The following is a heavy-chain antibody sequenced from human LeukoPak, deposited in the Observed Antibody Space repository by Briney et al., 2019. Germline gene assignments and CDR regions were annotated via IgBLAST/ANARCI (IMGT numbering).Heavy chain of an antibody. V-gene: IGHV7-4-1*02. CDR2: INTNTGNP. CDR1: GYTFTSYA. Sequence: ASVKVSCKASGYTFTSYAMNWVRQAPGQGLEWMGWINTNTGNPTYAQGFTGRFVYSLDTSVSTAYLQISSLKAEDTAVYYCARGRVDRNYYYYMDVWGKGTTVTVSS. D-gene: IGHD5-12*01. CDR3: ARGRVDRNYYYYMDV. J-gene: IGHJ6*03.